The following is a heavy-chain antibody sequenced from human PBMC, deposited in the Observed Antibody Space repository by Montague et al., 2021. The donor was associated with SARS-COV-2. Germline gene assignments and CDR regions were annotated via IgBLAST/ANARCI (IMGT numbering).Heavy chain of an antibody. CDR1: GFTFSDYY. CDR3: ARSVDTAMVPLYYYYYGMDV. J-gene: IGHJ6*02. CDR2: ISSSSSYT. V-gene: IGHV3-11*06. Sequence: SLRLSCAASGFTFSDYYMSWIRQAPGKGLEWVSCISSSSSYTNYADSVKGRFTISRDNAKNSLYLQMNSLRAEDTAVYYCARSVDTAMVPLYYYYYGMDVWGQGTTVTVS. D-gene: IGHD5-18*01.